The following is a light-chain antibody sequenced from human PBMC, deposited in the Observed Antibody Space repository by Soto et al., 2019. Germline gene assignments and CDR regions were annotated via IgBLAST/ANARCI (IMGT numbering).Light chain of an antibody. Sequence: QSVLTQPRSVSGSPGQSVTISCTGTSSDVGGYDYVSWYQQHPGKAPKLMIYAVSHRPSGVSSRFSGSKSGNTASLTISGLQAEDEAAYYCSSYTATNTLVVFGTGTKVTVL. CDR2: AVS. J-gene: IGLJ1*01. CDR3: SSYTATNTLVV. CDR1: SSDVGGYDY. V-gene: IGLV2-14*01.